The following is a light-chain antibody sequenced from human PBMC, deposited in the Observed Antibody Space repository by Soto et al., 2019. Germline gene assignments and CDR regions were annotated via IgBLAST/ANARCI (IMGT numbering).Light chain of an antibody. V-gene: IGLV2-11*01. Sequence: QSALTQPRSVSGSPGQSVTISCTGTSSDVAGYNFVSWYQQHPGKAPKFMIYDVSKRPSGVPDRFSGSKSGNTASLTISGLQAEDEADYYCCSYAGSYTYVFGAGTKLTVL. J-gene: IGLJ1*01. CDR1: SSDVAGYNF. CDR2: DVS. CDR3: CSYAGSYTYV.